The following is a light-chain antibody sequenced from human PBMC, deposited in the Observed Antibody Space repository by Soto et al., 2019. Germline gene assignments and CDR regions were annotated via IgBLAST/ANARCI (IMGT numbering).Light chain of an antibody. CDR3: SSYTTNNAHV. CDR1: SNDIGAFDY. J-gene: IGLJ2*01. Sequence: QSVLTQPASVSASPGQSISISCTGTSNDIGAFDYVSWYQQHPGKAPKLIIFEVFNRPSGVSTRFSGSKSGSTASLTISGLQAEDEADYFCSSYTTNNAHVFGGGTKVTV. CDR2: EVF. V-gene: IGLV2-14*01.